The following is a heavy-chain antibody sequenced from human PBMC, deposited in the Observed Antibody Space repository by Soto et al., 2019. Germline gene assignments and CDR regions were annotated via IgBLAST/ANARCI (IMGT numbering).Heavy chain of an antibody. D-gene: IGHD3-10*01. V-gene: IGHV3-48*01. Sequence: EVQLVESEGSLVQPGGSLRLSCAASGFTFSSYSMNWVSQAPGKGLEWVSYISSSSSTIFYADSVKGRFTISRDNAKNSLYLQMNSLRAEDTAVYYCARDREYYGSGSADDYWGQGTLVTVSS. CDR2: ISSSSSTI. CDR1: GFTFSSYS. J-gene: IGHJ4*02. CDR3: ARDREYYGSGSADDY.